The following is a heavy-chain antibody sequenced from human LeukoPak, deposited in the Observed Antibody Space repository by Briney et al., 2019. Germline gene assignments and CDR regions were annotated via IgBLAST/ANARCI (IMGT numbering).Heavy chain of an antibody. D-gene: IGHD3-10*01. CDR2: ISSSSSYI. V-gene: IGHV3-21*04. CDR1: GFTFSSYS. CDR3: ARDRDMVRGVITNYYFDY. J-gene: IGHJ4*02. Sequence: GGSLRLSCAASGFTFSSYSMNWVRQAPGKGLEWVSSISSSSSYIYYADSVKGRFTISRDNAKNSLYLQMNSLRAEDTAVYYCARDRDMVRGVITNYYFDYWGQGTLVTVSS.